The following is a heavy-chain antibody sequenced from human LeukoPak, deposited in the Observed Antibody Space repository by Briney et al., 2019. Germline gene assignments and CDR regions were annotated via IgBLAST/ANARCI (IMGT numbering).Heavy chain of an antibody. CDR2: ISYDGSDK. CDR3: ARGRGLETHFYYYGMDV. Sequence: PGRSLRLSCAASGFTFSSYGMHWVRQAPGKGLEWVAVISYDGSDKNYADSVKGRFTISRDNSKNTLYLQMNSLRAEDTAVYYCARGRGLETHFYYYGMDVWGQGTTVTVSS. D-gene: IGHD6-19*01. V-gene: IGHV3-30*19. J-gene: IGHJ6*02. CDR1: GFTFSSYG.